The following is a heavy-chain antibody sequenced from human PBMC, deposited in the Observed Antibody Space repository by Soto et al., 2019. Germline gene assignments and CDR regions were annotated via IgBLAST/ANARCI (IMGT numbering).Heavy chain of an antibody. CDR3: ARYGGARITIFGVPIQGALDYYYYCMDV. CDR2: IYSRGTT. CDR1: RGSLSSYY. Sequence: SETLSLTCTVSRGSLSSYYCSWIRHPPGKGLEWIGYIYSRGTTNYNPSLKSRVTISVDTSKNQFSRKLSSVTAADTAVYYCARYGGARITIFGVPIQGALDYYYYCMDVWSQGTTVTV. D-gene: IGHD3-3*01. V-gene: IGHV4-59*01. J-gene: IGHJ6*02.